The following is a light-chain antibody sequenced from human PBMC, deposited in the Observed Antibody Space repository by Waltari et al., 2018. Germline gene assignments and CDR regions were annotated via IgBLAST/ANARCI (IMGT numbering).Light chain of an antibody. CDR2: DAS. CDR3: QQRSNWPPLT. J-gene: IGKJ4*01. V-gene: IGKV3-11*01. CDR1: QRVSSY. Sequence: EIVLTQSPATLSLSPGERATLSCRASQRVSSYLAWYQQNPGQAPRLLIYDASNRATGIPARFSGSGSGTDFTLTISSLEPEDFAVYYCQQRSNWPPLTFGGGTKVEIK.